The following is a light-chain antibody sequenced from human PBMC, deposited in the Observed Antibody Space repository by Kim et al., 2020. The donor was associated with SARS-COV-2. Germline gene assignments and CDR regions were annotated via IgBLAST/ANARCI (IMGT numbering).Light chain of an antibody. CDR2: GAS. Sequence: EMVMTQSPATLSVSPGERATLSCRASQSVSSNLAWYQQKPGQAPRLLIYGASTRATGIPARFSGSGSGTEFTLTISSLQSEDFAVYYCQQYNNWPITFGQGTRLGIK. J-gene: IGKJ5*01. CDR1: QSVSSN. CDR3: QQYNNWPIT. V-gene: IGKV3-15*01.